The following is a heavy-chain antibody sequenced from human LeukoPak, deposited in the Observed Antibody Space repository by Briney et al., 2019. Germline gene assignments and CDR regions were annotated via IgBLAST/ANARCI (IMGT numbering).Heavy chain of an antibody. D-gene: IGHD6-19*01. Sequence: GGSLRLSCAVSGFTFNNYAFHWVRQAPGKGLGLVAIISYDASNEYYADSVKGRFTISRDNSKNILYLQMNSLRAEDTGVYYCARDGTPLGSGYNYYRGTDVWGQGTTVSVS. CDR3: ARDGTPLGSGYNYYRGTDV. J-gene: IGHJ6*02. CDR2: ISYDASNE. CDR1: GFTFNNYA. V-gene: IGHV3-30*04.